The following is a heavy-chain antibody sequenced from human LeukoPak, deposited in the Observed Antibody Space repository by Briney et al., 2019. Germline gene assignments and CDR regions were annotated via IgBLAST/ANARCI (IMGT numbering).Heavy chain of an antibody. CDR2: INPNSGGT. CDR3: AKQIDYYYYGMDV. CDR1: GYTFTGYY. D-gene: IGHD1/OR15-1a*01. J-gene: IGHJ6*02. Sequence: ASVKVSCKASGYTFTGYYMHWVRQAPGQGLEWMGWINPNSGGTNYAQKFQGRVTMTRDTSISTAYMELSRLRSDDTAVYYCAKQIDYYYYGMDVWGQGTTVTVSS. V-gene: IGHV1-2*02.